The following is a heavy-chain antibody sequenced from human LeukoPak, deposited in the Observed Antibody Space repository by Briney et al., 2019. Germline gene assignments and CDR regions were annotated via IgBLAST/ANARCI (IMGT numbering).Heavy chain of an antibody. CDR1: GFTFSSYG. CDR2: ISSNGDNT. CDR3: VRGTGY. Sequence: GGSLRLSCAASGFTFSSYGMHWVRQAPGKGLEYVSAISSNGDNTYYADSVKGRFTISRDNSKNTLYLQMSSLRADDTAVYYCVRGTGYWGQGTLVTVSS. V-gene: IGHV3-64D*06. J-gene: IGHJ4*02.